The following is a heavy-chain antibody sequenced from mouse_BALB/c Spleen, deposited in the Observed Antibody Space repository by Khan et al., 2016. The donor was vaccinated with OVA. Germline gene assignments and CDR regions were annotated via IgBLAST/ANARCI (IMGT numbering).Heavy chain of an antibody. Sequence: QIQLVQSGPELKKPGETVKISCKAAGYTLTDYGMNWVKQAPGKGLKWMGWIHTYTGEPTYADDFKGRFAFSLETSASTSYLQVSNLKNKDTATYFCANADGNYKFTYWGQGTLVTVSA. CDR2: IHTYTGEP. CDR3: ANADGNYKFTY. D-gene: IGHD2-1*01. J-gene: IGHJ3*01. CDR1: GYTLTDYG. V-gene: IGHV9-3-1*01.